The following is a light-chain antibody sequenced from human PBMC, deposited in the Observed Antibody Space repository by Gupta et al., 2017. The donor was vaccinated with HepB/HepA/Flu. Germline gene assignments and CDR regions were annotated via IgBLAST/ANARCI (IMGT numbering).Light chain of an antibody. Sequence: ESVLTQSPDTLSMSPGERATLSCRASQPVTSDSLAWYQQRPGQAPRLLMYAASHRATGIPDRFSASGSGTDFSLTITRLEPEDFAVYYCQQYGSSPYTFGQGTKVEIK. J-gene: IGKJ2*01. CDR1: QPVTSDS. CDR2: AAS. V-gene: IGKV3-20*01. CDR3: QQYGSSPYT.